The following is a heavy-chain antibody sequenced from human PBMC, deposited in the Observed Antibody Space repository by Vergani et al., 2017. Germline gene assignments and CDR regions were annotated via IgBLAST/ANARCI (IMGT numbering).Heavy chain of an antibody. CDR1: GMSISNNNYY. CDR3: ARGSCLGGSCYKPLFDY. D-gene: IGHD2-15*01. J-gene: IGHJ4*02. V-gene: IGHV4-39*01. CDR2: IYDSRNN. Sequence: QLQLQESGPRLVKPSETLSLTCSLSGMSISNNNYYWGWIRQPPGKGLEWIGSIYDSRNNNSSPSLKSRVSISVDTSKNQFSLNLTSVTAADTAVYFCARGSCLGGSCYKPLFDYWGQGILVTVSS.